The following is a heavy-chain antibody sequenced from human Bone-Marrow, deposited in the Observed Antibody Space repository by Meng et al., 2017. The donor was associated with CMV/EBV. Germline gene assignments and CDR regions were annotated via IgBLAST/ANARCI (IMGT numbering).Heavy chain of an antibody. J-gene: IGHJ3*02. Sequence: SETLSLTCTVSGYSISSGYYWGWIRQPPGKGLEWIGSIYHSGSTYYNPSLKSRVTISVDTSKNQFSLKLSSVTAADTAVYYCAREWELDAFDIWGQGTMVTVSS. V-gene: IGHV4-38-2*02. D-gene: IGHD1-26*01. CDR2: IYHSGST. CDR1: GYSISSGYY. CDR3: AREWELDAFDI.